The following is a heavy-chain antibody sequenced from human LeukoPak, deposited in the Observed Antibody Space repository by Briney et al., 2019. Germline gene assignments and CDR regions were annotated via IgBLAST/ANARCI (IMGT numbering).Heavy chain of an antibody. D-gene: IGHD6-13*01. Sequence: SETLSLTCSGYGGSISCYYWSWIRQPPGKGLEWIGYIYYSGSTNYNHSLKSRVTISVDTSKNQFSLKLTSVTAADTAIYYCASAKTSSSSWFTFDYWGQGTLVTVSS. CDR3: ASAKTSSSSWFTFDY. CDR2: IYYSGST. J-gene: IGHJ4*02. V-gene: IGHV4-59*01. CDR1: GGSISCYY.